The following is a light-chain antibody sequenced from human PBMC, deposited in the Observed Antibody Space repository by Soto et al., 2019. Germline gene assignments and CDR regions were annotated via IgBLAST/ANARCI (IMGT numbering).Light chain of an antibody. J-gene: IGKJ1*01. CDR2: KAS. V-gene: IGKV1-5*03. CDR1: QTISSW. Sequence: DIQMTQSPSTLSGSVGDRVTITCRASQTISSWLAWYQQKPGNAPKLLIYKASTLKSGVPSRFSGSGSGTEFTLTISSLQPDDFATYYCQHSNSYSEAFGQGTKV. CDR3: QHSNSYSEA.